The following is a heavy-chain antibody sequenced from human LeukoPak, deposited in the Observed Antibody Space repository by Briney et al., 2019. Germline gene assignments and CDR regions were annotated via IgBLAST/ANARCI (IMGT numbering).Heavy chain of an antibody. CDR2: IIPILGIA. CDR3: ARGYDFWSGFDY. J-gene: IGHJ4*02. D-gene: IGHD3-3*01. CDR1: GGTFSSYA. Sequence: SVKVSCKASGGTFSSYAISWVRQAPGKGLEWMGRIIPILGIANYAQKFQGRVTITADKSTSTAYMELSSLRSEDTAVYYCARGYDFWSGFDYWGQGTLATVSS. V-gene: IGHV1-69*04.